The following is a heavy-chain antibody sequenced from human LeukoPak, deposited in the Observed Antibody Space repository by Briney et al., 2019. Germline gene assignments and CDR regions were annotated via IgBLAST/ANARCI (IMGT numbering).Heavy chain of an antibody. D-gene: IGHD6-13*01. Sequence: HPGGSLRLSCAASGFTFSSYGMHWVRQAPGKGLEWVAFIRYDGSNKYYADSVKGRFTIPRDNSKNTLYLQMNSLRAEDTAVYYCAKDDALGWQQLVGALDYWGQGTLVTVSS. V-gene: IGHV3-30*02. CDR2: IRYDGSNK. J-gene: IGHJ4*02. CDR3: AKDDALGWQQLVGALDY. CDR1: GFTFSSYG.